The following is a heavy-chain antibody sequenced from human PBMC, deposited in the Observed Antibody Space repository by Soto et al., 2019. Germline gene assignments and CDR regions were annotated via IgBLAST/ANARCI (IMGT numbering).Heavy chain of an antibody. CDR3: ARRGVEGGGWRYFDL. CDR2: IYSTGST. CDR1: GGSISSGTSY. Sequence: QLQLQESGPGLVKPSETLSLICTVSGGSISSGTSYWGWIRQTPGKGLEWIASIYSTGSTYYNMSLKNRVTISVDASKNQFALKVTSVTAADTAVYFCARRGVEGGGWRYFDLRGRGSLVIVSS. D-gene: IGHD6-19*01. J-gene: IGHJ2*01. V-gene: IGHV4-39*01.